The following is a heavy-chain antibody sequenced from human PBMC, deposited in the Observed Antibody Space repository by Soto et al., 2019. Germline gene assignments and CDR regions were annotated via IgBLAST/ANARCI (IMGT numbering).Heavy chain of an antibody. CDR2: IYYSGST. D-gene: IGHD3-10*01. Sequence: SETLSLTCTVSGDSISSYYCSWIRQPPGKGLEWIGYIYYSGSTNYNPPLKSRVTISVDTSKNQFSLKLSSVTAADTAVYYCARDRDYGSGSYGWFAPWAQGTPVPVSS. CDR1: GDSISSYY. V-gene: IGHV4-59*01. CDR3: ARDRDYGSGSYGWFAP. J-gene: IGHJ5*02.